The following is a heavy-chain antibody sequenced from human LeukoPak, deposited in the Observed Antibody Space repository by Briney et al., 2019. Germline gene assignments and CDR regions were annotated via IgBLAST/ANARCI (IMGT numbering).Heavy chain of an antibody. CDR3: ATGYSYGYTSPRYDP. CDR2: ISGSDSTI. J-gene: IGHJ5*02. V-gene: IGHV3-48*04. D-gene: IGHD5-18*01. CDR1: GFTFSSYS. Sequence: GGSLRLSCAASGFTFSSYSMNWVRQAPGKGLEWVSYISGSDSTIYYAHSVKGRFTISRDNAKNSVYLQMNSLRAEDTGVYYCATGYSYGYTSPRYDPWGQGTLVTVSS.